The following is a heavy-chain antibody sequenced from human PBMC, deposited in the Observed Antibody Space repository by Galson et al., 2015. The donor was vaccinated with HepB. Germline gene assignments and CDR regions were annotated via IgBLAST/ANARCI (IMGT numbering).Heavy chain of an antibody. D-gene: IGHD3-10*01. J-gene: IGHJ6*02. CDR2: FDPEDGET. CDR1: GYTLTELS. Sequence: SVKVSCKVSGYTLTELSMHWVRQAPGKGLEWMGGFDPEDGETIYAQKFQGRVTMTEDTSTDTAYMELSSLRSEDTAVYYCATDRMAPGVSVYGMDVWGQGTTVTVSS. V-gene: IGHV1-24*01. CDR3: ATDRMAPGVSVYGMDV.